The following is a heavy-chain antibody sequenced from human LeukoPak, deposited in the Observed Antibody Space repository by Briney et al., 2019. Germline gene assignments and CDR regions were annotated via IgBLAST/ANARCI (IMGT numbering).Heavy chain of an antibody. CDR3: AKAFGSSGWADSGAFDI. J-gene: IGHJ3*02. CDR1: GFTFDDYA. D-gene: IGHD6-19*01. CDR2: ISWDGGST. V-gene: IGHV3-43D*03. Sequence: GGSLRLSCAASGFTFDDYAMHWVRQAPGKGLEWVSLISWDGGSTYYADSVKGRFTISRDNNKNSLYLQMNSLRLEDTALYYCAKAFGSSGWADSGAFDIWGRGTMVTVSS.